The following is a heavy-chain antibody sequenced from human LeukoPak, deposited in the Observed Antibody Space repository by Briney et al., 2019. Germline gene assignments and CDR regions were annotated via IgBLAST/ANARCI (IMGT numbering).Heavy chain of an antibody. D-gene: IGHD2-15*01. CDR1: GFSVSGKF. CDR2: IHYDGKI. V-gene: IGHV3-53*01. Sequence: GGSLRLSCAASGFSVSGKFMSWVRQAPGKGLEWVSIIHYDGKIRYAGSVGGRFTIYRDDSENTLFLQMNSLRVDDTAVYFCASGGGYLQPYWGQGTLVTVSS. J-gene: IGHJ4*02. CDR3: ASGGGYLQPY.